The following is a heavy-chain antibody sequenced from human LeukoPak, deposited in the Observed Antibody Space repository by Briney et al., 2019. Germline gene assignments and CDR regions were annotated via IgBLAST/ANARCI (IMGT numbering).Heavy chain of an antibody. J-gene: IGHJ4*02. CDR3: ARGPPGITMIVVAPGY. CDR2: ISGSGGST. V-gene: IGHV3-23*01. D-gene: IGHD3-22*01. CDR1: GFTFSGYA. Sequence: GGSLRLSCAASGFTFSGYAMSWVRQAPGKGLEWVSAISGSGGSTYYADSVKGRFTISRDNSKNTLYLQVNSLRAEDTAVYYCARGPPGITMIVVAPGYWGQGTLVTVSS.